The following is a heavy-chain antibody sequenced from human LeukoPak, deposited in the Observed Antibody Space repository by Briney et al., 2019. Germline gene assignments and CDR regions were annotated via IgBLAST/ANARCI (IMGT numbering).Heavy chain of an antibody. D-gene: IGHD3-10*01. V-gene: IGHV3-23*01. Sequence: GGSLRLSCAASGFTFSSYAMSWVRQAPGQGLEWVSAISGSGGSTYYADSVKGRFTISRDNSKNTLYLQMNSLRAEDTAVYYCAKDSPYYYGSGSYLPFYYYYYGMDVWGQGTTVTVSS. CDR2: ISGSGGST. CDR3: AKDSPYYYGSGSYLPFYYYYYGMDV. CDR1: GFTFSSYA. J-gene: IGHJ6*02.